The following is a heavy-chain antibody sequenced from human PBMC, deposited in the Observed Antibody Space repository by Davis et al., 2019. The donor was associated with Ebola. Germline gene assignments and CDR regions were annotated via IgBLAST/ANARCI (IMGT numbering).Heavy chain of an antibody. CDR3: AGTGTGISDY. J-gene: IGHJ4*02. Sequence: GGSLRLSCAASGFTFSGSAMHWVRQASGKGLEWVGRIRSKANSYATAYAASVKGRFTISRDDSKNTAYLQMNSLKTEDTAVYYCAGTGTGISDYWGQGTLVTVSS. D-gene: IGHD1-7*01. CDR2: IRSKANSYAT. CDR1: GFTFSGSA. V-gene: IGHV3-73*01.